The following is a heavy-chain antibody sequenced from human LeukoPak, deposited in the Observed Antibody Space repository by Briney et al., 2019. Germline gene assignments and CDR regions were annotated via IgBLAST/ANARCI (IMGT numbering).Heavy chain of an antibody. CDR1: GFTFSSYA. D-gene: IGHD3-3*01. J-gene: IGHJ4*02. CDR2: ISGSGGST. Sequence: PGGSLRLSCAASGFTFSSYAMSWVRQAPGKGLEWVSAISGSGGSTYYADSVKGRFTISRDNSKNTLYLQMNSLRAEDTAVYYCAKPPPRFVEWLFYFDYWGQGTLVTVSS. V-gene: IGHV3-23*01. CDR3: AKPPPRFVEWLFYFDY.